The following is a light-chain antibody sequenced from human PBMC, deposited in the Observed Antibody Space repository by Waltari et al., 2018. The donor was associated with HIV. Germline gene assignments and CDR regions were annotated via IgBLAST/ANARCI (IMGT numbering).Light chain of an antibody. CDR1: RSNIGNND. J-gene: IGLJ3*02. CDR3: DAWDDSLSGRV. CDR2: RNN. Sequence: QSVLTQPPSASGTPGQRVTISCSGSRSNIGNNDVYWFQQLPGTAPKLLIYRNNQRPSGVPDRFTGSKSCTSVSLAISGLRSEDEADYYCDAWDDSLSGRVFGGGTKLTVL. V-gene: IGLV1-47*01.